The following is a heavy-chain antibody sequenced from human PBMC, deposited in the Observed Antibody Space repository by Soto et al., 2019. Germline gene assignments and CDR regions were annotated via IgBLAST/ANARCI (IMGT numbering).Heavy chain of an antibody. Sequence: PGGSLRLSCGGSGFVFRDSPINWVRQAPGKGLEWVAVISHNGRSKKFADSVQGRFSTRRDNFKDTVFLQMDSLRLEDTAVYYCARESTIDLFDHWGQGTPVTVSS. CDR2: ISHNGRSK. CDR3: ARESTIDLFDH. D-gene: IGHD1-26*01. CDR1: GFVFRDSP. J-gene: IGHJ4*02. V-gene: IGHV3-30*04.